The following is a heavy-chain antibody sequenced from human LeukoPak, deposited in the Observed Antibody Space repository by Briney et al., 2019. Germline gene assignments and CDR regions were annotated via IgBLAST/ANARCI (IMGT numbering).Heavy chain of an antibody. CDR3: ARDRRGYYGTFYMDV. V-gene: IGHV3-7*01. D-gene: IGHD3-10*01. CDR1: GFTFSRFW. Sequence: GGSLRLSCAASGFTFSRFWMSWVRQAPGKGLEWMANIKQDGSGKYYVDSVKGRFTISRDNAKNSLYLQMNSLRAEDTAVYYCARDRRGYYGTFYMDVWGKGTTVTISS. J-gene: IGHJ6*03. CDR2: IKQDGSGK.